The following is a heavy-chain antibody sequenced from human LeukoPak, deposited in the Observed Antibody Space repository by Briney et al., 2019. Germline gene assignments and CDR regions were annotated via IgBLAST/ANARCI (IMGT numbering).Heavy chain of an antibody. CDR3: ASYGSSWSFDY. J-gene: IGHJ4*02. V-gene: IGHV3-48*01. CDR2: ISSGSSTI. Sequence: PGGSLRLSCAASGFTFSNYNMNWVRQAPGKGLEWVSYISSGSSTIYSADSVKGRFTISRDNAKNSLYLQMNSLRAEDTAVYYCASYGSSWSFDYWGQGTLVTVSS. CDR1: GFTFSNYN. D-gene: IGHD6-13*01.